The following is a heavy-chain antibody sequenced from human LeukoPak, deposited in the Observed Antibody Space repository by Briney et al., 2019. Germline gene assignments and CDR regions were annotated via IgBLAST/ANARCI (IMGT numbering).Heavy chain of an antibody. J-gene: IGHJ3*02. V-gene: IGHV5-51*01. CDR3: ARHPLEWELGVKAFDI. Sequence: GESLKISCKGSEYSFNTYWIGWVRQMPGKGLEWMGIIYPGDSDTRYSPSFQGQVTISADKSISTAYLQWSSLKASDTAMYYCARHPLEWELGVKAFDIWGQGTMVTVSS. D-gene: IGHD1-26*01. CDR2: IYPGDSDT. CDR1: EYSFNTYW.